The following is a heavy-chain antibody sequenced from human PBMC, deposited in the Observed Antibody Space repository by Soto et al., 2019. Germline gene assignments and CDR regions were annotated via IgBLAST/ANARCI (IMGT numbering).Heavy chain of an antibody. CDR2: ISNDGSNK. V-gene: IGHV3-30-3*01. D-gene: IGHD3-22*01. J-gene: IGHJ5*02. CDR3: AREGYDSSGYGRFDP. Sequence: QVQLVESGGGVVQPGRSLRLSCAASGFTFSSYAMHWVRQAPGKGLEWVAVISNDGSNKYYADSVKGRFTISRDNSKNTLYLQMNSLRAEDTAVYYCAREGYDSSGYGRFDPWGQGTLVTVSS. CDR1: GFTFSSYA.